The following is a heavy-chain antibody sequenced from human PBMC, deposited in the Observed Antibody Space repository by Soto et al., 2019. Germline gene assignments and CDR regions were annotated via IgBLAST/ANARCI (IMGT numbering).Heavy chain of an antibody. CDR2: LIPIFGTA. Sequence: QVQLVQSGAEVKKPGSSVKVSCTASGGTFSSYAISWVRQAPGQGLERMGWLIPIFGTANYAQKFQGRVTITADESTSTAYMELSSPISEDTAVYYCASTEELYYYGMDVWGQGTTVTFSS. D-gene: IGHD1-26*01. CDR1: GGTFSSYA. V-gene: IGHV1-69*01. CDR3: ASTEELYYYGMDV. J-gene: IGHJ6*02.